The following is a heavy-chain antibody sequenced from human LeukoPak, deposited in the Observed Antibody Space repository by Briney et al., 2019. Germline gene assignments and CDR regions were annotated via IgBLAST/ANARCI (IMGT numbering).Heavy chain of an antibody. CDR2: INSDGSST. CDR1: GFTFSSYW. V-gene: IGHV3-74*01. J-gene: IGHJ4*02. Sequence: GGSLRLSCAASGFTFSSYWMHWVRQAPGKGLVWVSRINSDGSSTSYADSVKGRFTISRDNAKNTLCLQMNSLRAEDTAVYYCARAGYRGSYREDYWGQGTLVTVSS. CDR3: ARAGYRGSYREDY. D-gene: IGHD1-26*01.